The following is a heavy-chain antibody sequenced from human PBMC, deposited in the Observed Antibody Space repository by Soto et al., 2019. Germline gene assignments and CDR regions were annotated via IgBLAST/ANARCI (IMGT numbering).Heavy chain of an antibody. J-gene: IGHJ4*02. CDR2: IYQSGST. CDR1: GGSLSSSAYS. D-gene: IGHD3-16*02. CDR3: AGIDYVWGSYRDY. Sequence: SETLSLTCAVSGGSLSSSAYSWSWIRQPPGKGLEWIGFIYQSGSTYYNPSLKSRVTISVDTSKNQLSLKPSSVTAADTAVYYCAGIDYVWGSYRDYWGQGTLVTVSS. V-gene: IGHV4-30-2*03.